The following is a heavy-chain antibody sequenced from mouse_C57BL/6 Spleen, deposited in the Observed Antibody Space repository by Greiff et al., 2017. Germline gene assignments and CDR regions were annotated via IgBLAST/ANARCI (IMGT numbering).Heavy chain of an antibody. V-gene: IGHV1-53*01. CDR2: INPSNGGT. J-gene: IGHJ1*03. Sequence: QVQLQQPGTELVKPGASVKLSCKASGYTFTSYWMHWVKQRPGQGLEWIGNINPSNGGTNYNEKFKSEATLTVDKSSSTAYMQLSSLTSEDSAVYYCARTDGYHPLYWYFDVWGTGTTVTVSS. CDR1: GYTFTSYW. D-gene: IGHD2-3*01. CDR3: ARTDGYHPLYWYFDV.